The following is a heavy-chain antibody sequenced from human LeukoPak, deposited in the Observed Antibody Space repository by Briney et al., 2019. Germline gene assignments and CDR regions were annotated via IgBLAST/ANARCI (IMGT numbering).Heavy chain of an antibody. D-gene: IGHD1-26*01. CDR2: IGTAGDT. J-gene: IGHJ6*02. CDR1: GFTFSSYD. CDR3: ARVGAVGATSREYYGMDV. V-gene: IGHV3-13*01. Sequence: QSGGSLRLSCAASGFTFSSYDMHWVRQATGKGLEWVSAIGTAGDTYYPGSVKGRFTISRENAKNSLYLQMNSLRAGDTAVYYCARVGAVGATSREYYGMDVWGQGTTVTVSS.